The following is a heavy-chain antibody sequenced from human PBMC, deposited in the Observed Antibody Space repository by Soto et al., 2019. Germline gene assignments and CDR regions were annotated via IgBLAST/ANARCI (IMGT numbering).Heavy chain of an antibody. CDR3: ARRLGYCSAAYCFEVRFDY. J-gene: IGHJ4*02. CDR2: IYSGGDT. Sequence: GGSLRLSCAVTGFTVSDNYMTWVRQAPGKGLECVSVIYSGGDTFYADSVKGRFTISRDNSKNTLYLQMNSLRSEDTAVYYCARRLGYCSAAYCFEVRFDYWGRGTLVTVSS. D-gene: IGHD2-15*01. V-gene: IGHV3-66*04. CDR1: GFTVSDNY.